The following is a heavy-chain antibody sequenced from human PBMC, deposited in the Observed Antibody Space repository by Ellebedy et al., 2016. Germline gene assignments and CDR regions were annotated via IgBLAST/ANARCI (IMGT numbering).Heavy chain of an antibody. CDR1: GFAFDNYA. CDR2: ASGSGDST. CDR3: AKSTVYGGWAENYYFDF. D-gene: IGHD4-23*01. V-gene: IGHV3-23*01. J-gene: IGHJ4*02. Sequence: GESLKISXGASGFAFDNYAMSWVRQTPGKGLEWVSAASGSGDSTYYADSVKGRFTISRDNSENALYLQLSSLRAEDTAIYYCAKSTVYGGWAENYYFDFWGQGTLVTVSS.